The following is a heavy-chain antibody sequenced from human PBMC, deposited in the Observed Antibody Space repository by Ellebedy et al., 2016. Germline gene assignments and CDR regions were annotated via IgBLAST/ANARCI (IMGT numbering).Heavy chain of an antibody. CDR2: MYYSGST. Sequence: SETLSLXXTVSGGSIRSGNYYWGWIRQPPGKGLEWIGSMYYSGSTYYNPSLKSRVSISADTSKNQFSLKLNSVTAADTAVYYCASVGVLNPPLDPWGQGTLVTVSS. CDR3: ASVGVLNPPLDP. J-gene: IGHJ5*02. D-gene: IGHD1-14*01. V-gene: IGHV4-39*07. CDR1: GGSIRSGNYY.